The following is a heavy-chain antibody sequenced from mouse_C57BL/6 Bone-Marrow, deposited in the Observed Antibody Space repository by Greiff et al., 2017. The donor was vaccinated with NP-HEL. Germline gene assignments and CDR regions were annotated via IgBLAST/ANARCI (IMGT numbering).Heavy chain of an antibody. CDR1: GYTFTSYW. CDR2: IDPSDSYT. J-gene: IGHJ4*01. D-gene: IGHD2-3*01. V-gene: IGHV1-69*01. CDR3: ARFYGYYPYYAMDY. Sequence: VQLQQPGAELVMPGASVKLSCKASGYTFTSYWMHWVKQRPGQGLEWIGEIDPSDSYTNYNQKFKGKSKLTVDKSSSTAYMQLSSLTSEDSAVYYCARFYGYYPYYAMDYWGQGTSVTVSS.